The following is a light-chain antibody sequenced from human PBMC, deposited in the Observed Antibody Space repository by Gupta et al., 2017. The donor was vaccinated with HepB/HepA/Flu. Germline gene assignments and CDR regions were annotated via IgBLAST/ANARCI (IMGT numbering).Light chain of an antibody. CDR3: SSDTSSSTLE. Sequence: QSALTQPASVSGSPGQSITISCTGTSSDVGGYNYVSWYQQHPGKAPKLMIYDVSNRPSGVSNRFSGSKSSNTASLTISRLQAEDEADYYCSSDTSSSTLEFGGGTKLTVL. V-gene: IGLV2-14*03. CDR2: DVS. J-gene: IGLJ2*01. CDR1: SSDVGGYNY.